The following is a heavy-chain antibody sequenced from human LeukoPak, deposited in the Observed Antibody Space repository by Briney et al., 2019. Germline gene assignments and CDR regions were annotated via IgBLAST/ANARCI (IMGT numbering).Heavy chain of an antibody. V-gene: IGHV1-2*02. J-gene: IGHJ4*02. Sequence: ASVKVSCKASGYTLTGYYMHWVRQAPGQGLEWMGWINPNSGVTKYAQKFQGRVTMTRDTSISTAYMELSGLRSDDTAVYYCAKWIGAGGYYFDYWGQGTVVTVSS. CDR2: INPNSGVT. CDR1: GYTLTGYY. D-gene: IGHD2-15*01. CDR3: AKWIGAGGYYFDY.